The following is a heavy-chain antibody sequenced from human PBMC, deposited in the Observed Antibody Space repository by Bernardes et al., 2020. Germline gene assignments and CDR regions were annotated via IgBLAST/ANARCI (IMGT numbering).Heavy chain of an antibody. Sequence: ASVKVSCKASGYTFTSYGISWVRQAPGQGLEWMGWISAYNGNTNYAQKLQDRVTMTTDTSTSTAYMELRSLRSDDTAVYYCARDRLYYDILTGGFDYWGQGTLVTVSS. CDR1: GYTFTSYG. CDR2: ISAYNGNT. D-gene: IGHD3-9*01. J-gene: IGHJ4*02. V-gene: IGHV1-18*01. CDR3: ARDRLYYDILTGGFDY.